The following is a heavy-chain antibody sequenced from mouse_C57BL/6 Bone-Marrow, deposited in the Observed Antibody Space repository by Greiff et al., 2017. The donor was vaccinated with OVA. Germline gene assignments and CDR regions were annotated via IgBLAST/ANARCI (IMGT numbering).Heavy chain of an antibody. J-gene: IGHJ3*01. V-gene: IGHV5-16*01. CDR2: INYDGSST. CDR1: GFTFSDYY. Sequence: EVKLMESEGGLVQPGRTMKLSCTASGFTFSDYYMAWVRQVPEKGLEWVANINYDGSSTYYLDSLKSRFIISRDNAKNILYLQMSSLKSEDTATYYCASYARGFAYWGQGTLVTVSA. CDR3: ASYARGFAY. D-gene: IGHD1-1*01.